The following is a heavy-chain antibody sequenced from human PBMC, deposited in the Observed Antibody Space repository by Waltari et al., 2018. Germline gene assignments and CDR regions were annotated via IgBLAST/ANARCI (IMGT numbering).Heavy chain of an antibody. CDR1: GGSISSRGYY. CDR2: VYYGGST. Sequence: QLQLQESGPGLVKPSETLSLTCTVSGGSISSRGYYWGWIRQPPGQGLEWIGNVYYGGSTYDNPSLESRVTVSLASSENQFSLKLPSVTAADTAVYYCARERDGYNNPYCDYWGQGTLVTVSS. V-gene: IGHV4-39*07. CDR3: ARERDGYNNPYCDY. D-gene: IGHD5-18*01. J-gene: IGHJ4*02.